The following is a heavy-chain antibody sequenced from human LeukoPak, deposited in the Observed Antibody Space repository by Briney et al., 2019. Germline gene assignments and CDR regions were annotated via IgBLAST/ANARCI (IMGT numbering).Heavy chain of an antibody. CDR3: VTVTSDY. D-gene: IGHD4-17*01. CDR2: ISGSGGRT. CDR1: GFTFSSYA. J-gene: IGHJ4*02. V-gene: IGHV3-23*01. Sequence: GGSLRLSCAASGFTFSSYAMSWVRQAPGKGLEWVSAISGSGGRTYYADSVKGRFTMSRDNSKNTVYLQMNSLRAEDTAVYYCVTVTSDYWGQGTLVTVSS.